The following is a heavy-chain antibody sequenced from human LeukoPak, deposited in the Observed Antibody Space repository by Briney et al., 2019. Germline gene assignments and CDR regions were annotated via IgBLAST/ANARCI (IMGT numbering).Heavy chain of an antibody. Sequence: GGSPRLSCAASGFTFSSYAMSWVRQAPGKGLEWVSAISGGGDDTYYADSVKGRFTISRDNSKNTLYLQMNSLRAEDTAVYYCASHFPFFDYWGQGTLVTVSS. D-gene: IGHD3-3*02. CDR2: ISGGGDDT. J-gene: IGHJ4*02. CDR1: GFTFSSYA. V-gene: IGHV3-23*01. CDR3: ASHFPFFDY.